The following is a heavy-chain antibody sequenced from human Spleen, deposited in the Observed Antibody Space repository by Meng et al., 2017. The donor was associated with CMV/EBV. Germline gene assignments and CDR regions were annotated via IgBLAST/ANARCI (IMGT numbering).Heavy chain of an antibody. CDR1: GLTFGYYA. Sequence: GGSLRLSCAGSGLTFGYYAMHWVRQPPGKGLEWVSSISWNSGDIAYADSVKGRFTISRDNAKNSLFLQMNSLRAEDTALYYCATLNIAAAGNIRSAFDIWGQGAMVTVSS. CDR2: ISWNSGDI. D-gene: IGHD6-13*01. CDR3: ATLNIAAAGNIRSAFDI. J-gene: IGHJ3*02. V-gene: IGHV3-9*01.